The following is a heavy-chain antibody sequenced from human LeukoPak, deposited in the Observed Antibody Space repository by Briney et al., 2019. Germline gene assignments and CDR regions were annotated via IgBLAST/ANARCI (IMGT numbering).Heavy chain of an antibody. D-gene: IGHD3-3*01. V-gene: IGHV3-64*01. Sequence: GGSLRLSCAASGFTFSSYAMHWVRQAPGKGLEYVSAISSNGGSTYYANSVKGRFTISRDNSKNTLYLQMGSLRAEDMAVYYCARGARRDFWSGFFDYWGQGTLVTVSS. J-gene: IGHJ4*02. CDR3: ARGARRDFWSGFFDY. CDR1: GFTFSSYA. CDR2: ISSNGGST.